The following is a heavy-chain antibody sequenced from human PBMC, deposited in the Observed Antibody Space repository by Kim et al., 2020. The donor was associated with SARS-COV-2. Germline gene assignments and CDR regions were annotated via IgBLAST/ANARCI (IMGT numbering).Heavy chain of an antibody. CDR2: IIPIFGTA. D-gene: IGHD6-19*01. CDR3: ASRKYSSGWYGRYFDY. J-gene: IGHJ4*02. V-gene: IGHV1-69*13. CDR1: GGTFSSYA. Sequence: SVKVSCKASGGTFSSYAISWVRQAPGQGLEWMGGIIPIFGTANYAQKFQGRVTITADESTSTAYMELSSLRSEDTAVYYCASRKYSSGWYGRYFDYWGQGTLVTVSS.